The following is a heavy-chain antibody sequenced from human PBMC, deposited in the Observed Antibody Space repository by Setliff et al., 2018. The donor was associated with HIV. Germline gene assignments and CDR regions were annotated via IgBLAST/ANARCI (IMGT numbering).Heavy chain of an antibody. CDR1: GVSISGHF. D-gene: IGHD2-8*02. Sequence: SETLSLTCFVSGVSISGHFWGWIRQPPGKGLEWIGYIYTSGTTEYNPSLDSRVTISVDTSRDQFSLNLRSVTAADTALYFCARLIHTGLLYFDYWCLGMLVTVSS. V-gene: IGHV4-4*09. J-gene: IGHJ4*02. CDR2: IYTSGTT. CDR3: ARLIHTGLLYFDY.